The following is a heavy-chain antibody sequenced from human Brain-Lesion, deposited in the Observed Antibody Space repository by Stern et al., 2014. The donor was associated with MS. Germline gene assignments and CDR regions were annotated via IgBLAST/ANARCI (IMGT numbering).Heavy chain of an antibody. J-gene: IGHJ6*02. CDR3: ATDRDDFRSGYSAPTKGYGLDV. CDR2: FDPEVGAT. Sequence: QVQLVQSGAEVKKPGASVKVSCKVSGYTLTELSMHWVRQAPGKGLEWMGGFDPEVGATIYAQKFQGRVTMTEDTSTDTAYMELSSLRSEDTAVYYCATDRDDFRSGYSAPTKGYGLDVWGQGTTVTVTS. D-gene: IGHD3-3*01. CDR1: GYTLTELS. V-gene: IGHV1-24*01.